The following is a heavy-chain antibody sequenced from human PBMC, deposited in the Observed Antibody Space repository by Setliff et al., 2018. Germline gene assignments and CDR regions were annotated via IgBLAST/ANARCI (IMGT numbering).Heavy chain of an antibody. V-gene: IGHV3-21*05. D-gene: IGHD6-19*01. Sequence: GGSLRLSCEASGFTFSGYSMNWVRQAPGKGLEWVSYISSSSHIIYYADSVKGRFTISRDNAKNSLYLQMNSLRAEDTAVYYCARRYSSGWAYYYYYYMDVWGKGTTVTVSS. CDR1: GFTFSGYS. CDR3: ARRYSSGWAYYYYYYMDV. CDR2: ISSSSHII. J-gene: IGHJ6*03.